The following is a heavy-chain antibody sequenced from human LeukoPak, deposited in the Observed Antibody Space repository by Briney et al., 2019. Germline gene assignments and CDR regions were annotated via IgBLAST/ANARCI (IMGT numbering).Heavy chain of an antibody. D-gene: IGHD3-10*01. J-gene: IGHJ5*02. CDR1: GGSISSYY. CDR3: AREVHYYGSGSYYSLDP. V-gene: IGHV4-59*01. CDR2: IHYSGST. Sequence: SETLSLTCTVSGGSISSYYWSWIRQPPGKGLECIGYIHYSGSTNYNPSLKSRVTISVDTSKNQFSLKLKSVTAADTAVYYCAREVHYYGSGSYYSLDPWGQGTLVTVSS.